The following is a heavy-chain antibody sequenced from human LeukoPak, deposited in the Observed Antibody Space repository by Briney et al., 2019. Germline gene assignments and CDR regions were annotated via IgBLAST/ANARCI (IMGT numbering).Heavy chain of an antibody. V-gene: IGHV1-2*02. J-gene: IGHJ4*02. CDR3: ARGRRRWLQLRALDSDY. D-gene: IGHD5-24*01. CDR2: INPNSGGT. Sequence: ASVKVSCKASGYTFTGYYMHWVRQAPGQGLEWMGWINPNSGGTNYAQKFQGRVTMTRDTSISTAYMELSRLRSDDTAVYYCARGRRRWLQLRALDSDYWGQGTLATVSS. CDR1: GYTFTGYY.